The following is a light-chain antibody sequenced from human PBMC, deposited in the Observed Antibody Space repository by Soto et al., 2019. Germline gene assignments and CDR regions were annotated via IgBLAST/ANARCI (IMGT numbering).Light chain of an antibody. V-gene: IGLV2-14*01. CDR3: SSYAHGSIYV. CDR1: SSDVGAYSY. J-gene: IGLJ1*01. CDR2: GVG. Sequence: QSALTQPASVSGSPGQSITISCTGSSSDVGAYSYVSWYLQHPGKAPKLLIYGVGNRPSGVSARFSGSKSGNTASLTISGLQADDEADYYCSSYAHGSIYVFGTGTKVTVL.